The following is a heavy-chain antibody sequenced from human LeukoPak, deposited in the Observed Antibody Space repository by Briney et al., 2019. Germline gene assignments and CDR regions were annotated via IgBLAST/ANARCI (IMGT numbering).Heavy chain of an antibody. D-gene: IGHD1-26*01. J-gene: IGHJ4*02. CDR2: ISWNSGSI. V-gene: IGHV3-9*01. CDR3: AKGVGDY. Sequence: GGSLRLSCAASGFTFDEYAMHWVRQAPGKGLEWVSGISWNSGSIGYADSVKGRFTISRDNAKNSLYLQMNSLRAEDTALYYCAKGVGDYWGQGTLVTVSS. CDR1: GFTFDEYA.